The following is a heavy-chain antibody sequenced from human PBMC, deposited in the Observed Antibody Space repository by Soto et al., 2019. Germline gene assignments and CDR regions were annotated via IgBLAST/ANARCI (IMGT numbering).Heavy chain of an antibody. V-gene: IGHV1-18*04. D-gene: IGHD3-16*01. CDR1: GYTFTSYG. CDR3: ARGEDDYVWGTIFDY. CDR2: ISAYNGNT. Sequence: GASVKVSCKASGYTFTSYGISWVRQAPGQGLEWMGWISAYNGNTNYAQKLQGRVTMTTDTSTSTAYMELRSLRSDDTAVYYCARGEDDYVWGTIFDYWGQGTLVTVSS. J-gene: IGHJ4*02.